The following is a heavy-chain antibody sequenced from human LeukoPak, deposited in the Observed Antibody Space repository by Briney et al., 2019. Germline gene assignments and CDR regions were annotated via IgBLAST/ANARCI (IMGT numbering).Heavy chain of an antibody. CDR3: ARRPGYGGNYFDY. Sequence: GESLKISCKGSGYSFTNYWIGWVRQMPGKGLEWMGIIYPGDSKTRYSPPFQGQVTISADKSVSTAYLQWSSLKASDTAMYYCARRPGYGGNYFDYWGQGTLVTVSS. CDR2: IYPGDSKT. D-gene: IGHD4-23*01. CDR1: GYSFTNYW. V-gene: IGHV5-51*01. J-gene: IGHJ4*02.